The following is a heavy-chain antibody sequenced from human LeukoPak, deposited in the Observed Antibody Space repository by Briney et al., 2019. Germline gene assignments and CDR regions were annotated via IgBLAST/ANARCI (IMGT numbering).Heavy chain of an antibody. V-gene: IGHV4-59*01. CDR2: IYYSGST. CDR1: GDSISSYF. Sequence: SETLSLTCTVSGDSISSYFWSWIRQPPGKGLEWIGYIYYSGSTNYNPSLKSRVTISVDTSKNQFSLKLSSVTAADTAVYYCARDRSTTGIDYWGQGTLVTVSS. J-gene: IGHJ4*02. CDR3: ARDRSTTGIDY. D-gene: IGHD4-17*01.